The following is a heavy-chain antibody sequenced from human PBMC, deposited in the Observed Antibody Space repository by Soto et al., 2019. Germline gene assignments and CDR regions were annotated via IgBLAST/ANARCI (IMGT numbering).Heavy chain of an antibody. CDR1: GDSVSRYSAA. CDR2: TFYRSNFYN. V-gene: IGHV6-1*01. D-gene: IGHD2-15*01. J-gene: IGHJ6*02. CDR3: TRGRLTYYAMDV. Sequence: QVQLQQSGPGLVKPSQTLSLTCAISGDSVSRYSAAWNWVRQSPSRGLEWLGRTFYRSNFYNEYALSVRGRININADTSKNQFSLQLNSVTPEDTAVYYCTRGRLTYYAMDVWGLGTSVTVSS.